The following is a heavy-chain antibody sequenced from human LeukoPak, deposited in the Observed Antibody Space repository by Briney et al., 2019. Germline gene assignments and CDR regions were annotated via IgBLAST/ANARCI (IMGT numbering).Heavy chain of an antibody. CDR1: GYTFTGYY. CDR2: INPNSGDV. Sequence: ASVKVSCKASGYTFTGYYLHWVRQAPGQGLEWMGWINPNSGDVNYAQKVQDRVTLTRDTSITTAYMELSRLRSDDTAVYYCARGPFRNVDIAMVASRFDPWGQGTLVTVSS. CDR3: ARGPFRNVDIAMVASRFDP. D-gene: IGHD5-18*01. V-gene: IGHV1-2*02. J-gene: IGHJ5*02.